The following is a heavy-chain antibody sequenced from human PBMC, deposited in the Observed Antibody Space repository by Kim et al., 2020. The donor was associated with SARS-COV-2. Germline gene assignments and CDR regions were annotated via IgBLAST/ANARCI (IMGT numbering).Heavy chain of an antibody. CDR1: GGSISSSSYY. J-gene: IGHJ1*01. Sequence: SETLSLTCTVSGGSISSSSYYWGWIRQPPGKGLEWIGSIYYSGSTYYNPSLKSRVTISVDTSKNQFSLKLRSVTAADTAVYYCARITRDYAFWIGSGHWG. V-gene: IGHV4-39*01. CDR2: IYYSGST. CDR3: ARITRDYAFWIGSGH. D-gene: IGHD3-3*01.